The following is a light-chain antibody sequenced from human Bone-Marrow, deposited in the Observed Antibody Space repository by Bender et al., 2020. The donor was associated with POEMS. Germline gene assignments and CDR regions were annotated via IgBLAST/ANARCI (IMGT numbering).Light chain of an antibody. CDR1: SSDVGSYSL. CDR3: QSYDNSLGGWV. J-gene: IGLJ3*02. Sequence: QSALTQPASVSGSPGQSIAISCTGTSSDVGSYSLVSWYQHHPGKAPKLMIYDVSNRPSGVPDRFSGSKSGTSASLAITGLQAEDEGDYYCQSYDNSLGGWVFGGGTKLTVL. V-gene: IGLV2-14*02. CDR2: DVS.